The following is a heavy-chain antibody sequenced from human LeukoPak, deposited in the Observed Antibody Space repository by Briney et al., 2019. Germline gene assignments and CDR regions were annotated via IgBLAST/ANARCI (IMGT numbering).Heavy chain of an antibody. CDR3: ATPAFSSGSYSRWFDP. D-gene: IGHD3-10*01. CDR1: GYTLTELS. J-gene: IGHJ5*02. V-gene: IGHV1-24*01. Sequence: AASVKVSCKVSGYTLTELSMHWVRQAPGKGLEWMGGFDPEDGETIYAQKFQGRVTMTEDTSTDTAYMELSSLRSEDTAVYYCATPAFSSGSYSRWFDPWGQGTQVTVSS. CDR2: FDPEDGET.